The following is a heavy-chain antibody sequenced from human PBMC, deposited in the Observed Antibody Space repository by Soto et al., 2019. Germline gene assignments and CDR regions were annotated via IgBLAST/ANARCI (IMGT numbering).Heavy chain of an antibody. CDR1: GGSFSGYY. CDR3: ARGYYYDSSGYYANWFDP. J-gene: IGHJ5*02. CDR2: INHSGST. Sequence: SETLSLTCAVYGGSFSGYYWSWIRQPPGKGLEWIGGINHSGSTNYNPSLKSRVTISVDTSKNQFSLKLSSVTAADTAVYYCARGYYYDSSGYYANWFDPWGQGTLVTVSS. D-gene: IGHD3-22*01. V-gene: IGHV4-34*01.